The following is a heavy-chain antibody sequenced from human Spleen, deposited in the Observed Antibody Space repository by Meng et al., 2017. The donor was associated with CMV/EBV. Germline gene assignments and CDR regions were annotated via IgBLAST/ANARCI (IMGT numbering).Heavy chain of an antibody. J-gene: IGHJ4*02. Sequence: LSLTCAVYGGSFSGYYWSWIRQPPGKGLEWIGEINHSGSTNYNPSLKSRVTISVDTSKNQFSLKLSSVTAADTAVYYCARGRTTWGYWGQGTLVTVSS. D-gene: IGHD1-1*01. V-gene: IGHV4-34*01. CDR1: GGSFSGYY. CDR2: INHSGST. CDR3: ARGRTTWGY.